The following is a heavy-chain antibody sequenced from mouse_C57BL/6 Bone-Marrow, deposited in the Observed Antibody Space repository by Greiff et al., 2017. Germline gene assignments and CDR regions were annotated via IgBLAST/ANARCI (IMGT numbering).Heavy chain of an antibody. CDR2: IWTGGGT. Sequence: VQLKESGPGLVAPSQSLSITCTVSGFSLTSYAISWVRQPPGKGLEWLGVIWTGGGTNYNSALKSRLSISKDNSKSQVFLKMNSLQTDDTARYYCAREADGYYYWYFDVWGTGTTVTVSS. CDR1: GFSLTSYA. V-gene: IGHV2-9-1*01. J-gene: IGHJ1*03. D-gene: IGHD2-3*01. CDR3: AREADGYYYWYFDV.